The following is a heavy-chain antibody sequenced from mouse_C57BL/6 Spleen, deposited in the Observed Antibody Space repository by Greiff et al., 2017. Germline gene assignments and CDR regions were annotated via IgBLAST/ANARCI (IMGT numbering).Heavy chain of an antibody. V-gene: IGHV1-61*01. Sequence: QVQLQQPGAELVRPGSSVKLSCKASGYTFTSYWMDWVKQRPGQGLEWIGNIYPSDSETHYTQKFKDKATLTVDKSSSTAYLQLSSLTSEDSAVYYCARSPRGRGPDYWGQGTTLTVSS. D-gene: IGHD3-3*01. J-gene: IGHJ2*01. CDR1: GYTFTSYW. CDR2: IYPSDSET. CDR3: ARSPRGRGPDY.